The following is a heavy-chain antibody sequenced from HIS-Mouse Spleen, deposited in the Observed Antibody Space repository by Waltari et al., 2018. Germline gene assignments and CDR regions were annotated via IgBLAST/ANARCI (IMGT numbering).Heavy chain of an antibody. Sequence: QVQLQQSGPGLVKPSQTLSLTCAISGDSVPSHRASWTWIRQSPSGGREWLGRTYYMSKWYNDYAVSVKSPITINPDTSKNQFSLQLNSVTPEDTAVYYCARVTGDDAFDIWGQWTMVTVSS. V-gene: IGHV6-1*01. CDR1: GDSVPSHRAS. CDR2: TYYMSKWYN. D-gene: IGHD7-27*01. J-gene: IGHJ3*02. CDR3: ARVTGDDAFDI.